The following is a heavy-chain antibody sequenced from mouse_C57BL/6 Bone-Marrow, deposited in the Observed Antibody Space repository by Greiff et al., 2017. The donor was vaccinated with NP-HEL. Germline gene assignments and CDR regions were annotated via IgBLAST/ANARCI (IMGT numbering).Heavy chain of an antibody. V-gene: IGHV5-16*01. CDR2: INYDGSST. D-gene: IGHD2-4*01. CDR1: GFTFSDYY. CDR3: AREGGLRRRTYAMDY. Sequence: EVHLVESEGGLVQPGSSMKLSCTASGFTFSDYYMAWVRQVPEKGLEWVANINYDGSSTYYLASLKSRFIISRDNAKNILYLQMNSLKSEDTATYYCAREGGLRRRTYAMDYWGQGTSVTVSS. J-gene: IGHJ4*01.